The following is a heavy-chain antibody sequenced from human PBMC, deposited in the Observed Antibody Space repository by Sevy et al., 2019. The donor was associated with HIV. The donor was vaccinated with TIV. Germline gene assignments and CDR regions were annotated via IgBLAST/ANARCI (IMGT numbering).Heavy chain of an antibody. V-gene: IGHV1-18*01. Sequence: ASVKVSCKASGYTFTSYGISWVRQAPGQGLEWMGWISAYNSNTNYAQKLQGRVTMTTDTSTSTAYMGLRSLRSDDTAVYYCARGAHPYYYDSSGYYAEYFQHWGQGTLVTVSS. CDR1: GYTFTSYG. J-gene: IGHJ1*01. CDR3: ARGAHPYYYDSSGYYAEYFQH. CDR2: ISAYNSNT. D-gene: IGHD3-22*01.